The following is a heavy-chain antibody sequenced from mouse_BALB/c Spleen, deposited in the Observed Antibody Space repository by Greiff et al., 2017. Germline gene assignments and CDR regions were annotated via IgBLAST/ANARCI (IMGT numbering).Heavy chain of an antibody. Sequence: EVMLVESGGGLVQPGGSRKLSCAASGFTFSSFGMHWVRQAPEKGLEWVAYISSGSSTIYYADTVKGRFTISRDNPKNTLFLQMTSLRSEDTAMYYCAREGGNYSFDYWGQGTTLTVSS. CDR2: ISSGSSTI. J-gene: IGHJ2*01. D-gene: IGHD2-1*01. CDR1: GFTFSSFG. V-gene: IGHV5-17*02. CDR3: AREGGNYSFDY.